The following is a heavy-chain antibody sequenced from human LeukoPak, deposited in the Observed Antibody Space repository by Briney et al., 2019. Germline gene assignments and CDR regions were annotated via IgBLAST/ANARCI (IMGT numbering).Heavy chain of an antibody. D-gene: IGHD2-15*01. CDR2: IYYSGST. Sequence: SETLSLTCIVSGGSISSYYWSWIRQPPGKGLEWIGYIYYSGSTNYNPSLKSRVTISVDTSKNQFSLKLSSVTAADTAVYYCARHLGYCSGGSCYGGWFDPWGQGTLVTVPS. CDR3: ARHLGYCSGGSCYGGWFDP. J-gene: IGHJ5*02. V-gene: IGHV4-59*01. CDR1: GGSISSYY.